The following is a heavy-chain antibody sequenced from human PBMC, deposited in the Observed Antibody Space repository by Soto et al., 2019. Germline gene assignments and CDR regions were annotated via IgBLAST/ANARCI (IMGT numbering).Heavy chain of an antibody. CDR1: GFNISDFY. D-gene: IGHD3-9*01. CDR2: ISSSGSTL. CDR3: ARDRLLFYDSLTGYYRVLDY. J-gene: IGHJ4*02. V-gene: IGHV3-11*01. Sequence: GGSLRLSCAASGFNISDFYMSWIRQAPGKGLEWVSYISSSGSTLYVDSVKGRFTISRDNAKNSLYLQIDSLRAEDTAVYYCARDRLLFYDSLTGYYRVLDYWGQGTQVTVSS.